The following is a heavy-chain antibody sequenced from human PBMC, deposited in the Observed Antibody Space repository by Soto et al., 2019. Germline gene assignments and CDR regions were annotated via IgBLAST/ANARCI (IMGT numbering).Heavy chain of an antibody. Sequence: ASVKVSCNASGYTFTSYGISWVRQAPGQGLERMGWISAYNGNTNYAQKLQGRVTMTTDTSTSTAYMELRSLRSDDTAVYYCARDLQGLGYYDSSGYRDAFDIWGQGTMVTVSS. D-gene: IGHD3-22*01. CDR2: ISAYNGNT. CDR1: GYTFTSYG. V-gene: IGHV1-18*01. CDR3: ARDLQGLGYYDSSGYRDAFDI. J-gene: IGHJ3*02.